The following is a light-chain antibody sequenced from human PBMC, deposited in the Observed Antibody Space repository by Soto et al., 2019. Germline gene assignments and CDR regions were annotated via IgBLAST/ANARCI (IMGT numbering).Light chain of an antibody. CDR1: QSVSSN. CDR3: QQYDSYPLT. V-gene: IGKV3-15*01. Sequence: EIVMTQSPATLSVSPGERATLSCRASQSVSSNLAWYQQKPGQAPRLLIYGASTRATGIPARFSGSGSGTEFTLTISSLQSEDFATYSCQQYDSYPLTFGGGTKVEIK. CDR2: GAS. J-gene: IGKJ4*01.